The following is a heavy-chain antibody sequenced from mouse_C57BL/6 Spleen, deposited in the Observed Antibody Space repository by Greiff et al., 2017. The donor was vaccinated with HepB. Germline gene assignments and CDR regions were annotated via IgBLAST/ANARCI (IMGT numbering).Heavy chain of an antibody. CDR2: IHPNSGST. Sequence: QVQLQQPGAELVKPGASVKLSCKASGYTFTSYWMHWVKQRPGQGLEWIGMIHPNSGSTNYNEKFKSKATLTVDKSSSTAYMQISSLTSEDSAVYYCARLGLGGFDYWGQGTTLTVSS. CDR1: GYTFTSYW. V-gene: IGHV1-64*01. CDR3: ARLGLGGFDY. D-gene: IGHD4-1*01. J-gene: IGHJ2*01.